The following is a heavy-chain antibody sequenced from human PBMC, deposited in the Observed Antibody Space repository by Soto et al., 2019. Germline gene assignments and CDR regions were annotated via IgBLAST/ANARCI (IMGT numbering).Heavy chain of an antibody. J-gene: IGHJ6*02. V-gene: IGHV4-34*01. CDR2: INHSGST. CDR1: GGYFSGYS. CDR3: ARGVTGWRRLWSGYGMDV. D-gene: IGHD5-18*01. Sequence: PSATLSLTCAAYGGYFSGYSWTLIRQPPAKGLEWIGEINHSGSTNYNPSLKSRVTISVDTSKNQSSLKLSSVTAADTAVYYCARGVTGWRRLWSGYGMDVWGQVTTVT.